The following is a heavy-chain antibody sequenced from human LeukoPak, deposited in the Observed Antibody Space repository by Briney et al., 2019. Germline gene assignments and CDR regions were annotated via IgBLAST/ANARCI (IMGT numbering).Heavy chain of an antibody. D-gene: IGHD2-21*01. CDR2: MNPNSGNT. V-gene: IGHV1-8*03. Sequence: ASVKVSCKVSGYTLTSYDINWVRQATGQGLEWMGWMNPNSGNTGYAQKFQGRVTITRNPSISTAYMELSSLRSEDTAVYYCARGPHVIANSWFDPWGQGTLVTVSS. CDR3: ARGPHVIANSWFDP. CDR1: GYTLTSYD. J-gene: IGHJ5*02.